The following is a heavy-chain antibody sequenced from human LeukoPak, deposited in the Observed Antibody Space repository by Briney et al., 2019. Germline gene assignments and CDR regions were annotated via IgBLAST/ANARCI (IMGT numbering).Heavy chain of an antibody. J-gene: IGHJ4*02. CDR3: ATTSGYYDFWSSLGLVDY. CDR2: IYPGDSDT. Sequence: GESLKISCKGSGYSFTSYWIGWVRQMPGKGLEWMGIIYPGDSDTRYSPSFQGQVTISADKSISTAYLQWSSLKASDTAMYYCATTSGYYDFWSSLGLVDYWGQGTLVTVSS. V-gene: IGHV5-51*01. CDR1: GYSFTSYW. D-gene: IGHD3-3*01.